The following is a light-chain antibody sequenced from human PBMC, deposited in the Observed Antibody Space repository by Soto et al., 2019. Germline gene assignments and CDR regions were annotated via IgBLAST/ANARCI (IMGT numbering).Light chain of an antibody. V-gene: IGLV8-61*01. CDR2: NTN. J-gene: IGLJ3*02. CDR3: VLYLGSGVWV. CDR1: SGSVSTTYY. Sequence: QTVVTQEPSFSVSPGGTVTLTCGLSSGSVSTTYYPSWYQQTPGQAPRTLIYNTNTPSSGVPDRFSGSILGNKAALTITGAQADEESHYYCVLYLGSGVWVFGGGTKLTVL.